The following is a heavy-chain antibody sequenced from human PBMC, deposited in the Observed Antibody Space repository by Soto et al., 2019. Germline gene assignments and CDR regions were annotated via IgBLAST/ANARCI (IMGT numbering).Heavy chain of an antibody. CDR2: IESGGSA. D-gene: IGHD2-15*01. Sequence: EVQLVETGGGVVQRGGSLTLSCNASGFSVSSTYMSWVRQAPGRGLEWVAVIESGGSAHYADSVKGRFTISRDDPKNMIYLQMHTLRAEDTAVYYCAKDLGPLRLLNYYFYGLDVWGQGTSVTVSS. CDR3: AKDLGPLRLLNYYFYGLDV. CDR1: GFSVSSTY. V-gene: IGHV3-53*02. J-gene: IGHJ6*02.